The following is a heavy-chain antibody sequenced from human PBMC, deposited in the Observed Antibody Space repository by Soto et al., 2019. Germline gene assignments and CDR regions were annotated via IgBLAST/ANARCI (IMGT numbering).Heavy chain of an antibody. J-gene: IGHJ6*02. CDR2: ISTSSSTI. V-gene: IGHV3-48*01. CDR1: GFTFSSYS. CDR3: ARRAV. Sequence: EVQLVESGGGLVQRGGSLRLSCAASGFTFSSYSMNWVRQAPGKGLEWISYISTSSSTIYYADSVKGRFTISRDNAKNSLYLQMNTLRVEDTAVYYCARRAVWGQGTTVTVS.